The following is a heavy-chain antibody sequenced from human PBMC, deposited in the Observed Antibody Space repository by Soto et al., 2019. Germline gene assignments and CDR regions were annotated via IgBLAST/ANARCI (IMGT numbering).Heavy chain of an antibody. CDR2: IYYSGST. V-gene: IGHV4-39*01. CDR1: GGSISSSSYY. CDR3: ARRAYYYDSSGYPSAY. J-gene: IGHJ4*02. Sequence: SETLSLTCTVSGGSISSSSYYWGWIRQPPGKGLEWIGSIYYSGSTYYNPSLKSRVTISVDTSKNQFSLKLSSVTAADTAVYYCARRAYYYDSSGYPSAYWGQGTLVTVSS. D-gene: IGHD3-22*01.